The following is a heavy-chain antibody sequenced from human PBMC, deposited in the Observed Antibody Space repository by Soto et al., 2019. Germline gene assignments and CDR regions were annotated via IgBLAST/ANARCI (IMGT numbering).Heavy chain of an antibody. CDR2: ISYDGSNK. CDR3: ARDFFTMIVVVITTLPDV. D-gene: IGHD3-22*01. V-gene: IGHV3-30-3*01. J-gene: IGHJ4*02. Sequence: EGSLRLSCAASGFTFSSYAMHWVRQAPGKGLEWVAVISYDGSNKYYADSVKGRFTISRDNSKNTLYLQMNSLRAEDTAVYYCARDFFTMIVVVITTLPDVCGQGIRVTIAS. CDR1: GFTFSSYA.